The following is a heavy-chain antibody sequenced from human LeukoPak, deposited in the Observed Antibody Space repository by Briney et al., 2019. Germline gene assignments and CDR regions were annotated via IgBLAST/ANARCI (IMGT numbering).Heavy chain of an antibody. V-gene: IGHV3-7*01. CDR2: IKTDGSEN. D-gene: IGHD2-2*01. CDR1: GFTFSRDW. CDR3: VSCGTTTCIIRFDH. J-gene: IGHJ4*02. Sequence: GRSLRLSCAASGFTFSRDWMNWVSQAPREGLGWVASIKTDGSENSYVDSVKGRFTISRDNAQHSLYLQMNSLRAEDTAVYYCVSCGTTTCIIRFDHWGQDTLVTVSS.